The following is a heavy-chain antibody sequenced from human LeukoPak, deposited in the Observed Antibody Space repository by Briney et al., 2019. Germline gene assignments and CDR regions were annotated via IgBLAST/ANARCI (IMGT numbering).Heavy chain of an antibody. V-gene: IGHV1-69*13. CDR2: IIPIFGAA. J-gene: IGHJ4*02. CDR1: GGTFTSYA. CDR3: ARAGSRYYYDSSGPTWDY. Sequence: SVKVSCKASGGTFTSYAISWVRQAPGQGLEWMGGIIPIFGAANYAQKFQGRVTITADESTSTAYMELSSLRSEDTAVYYCARAGSRYYYDSSGPTWDYWGQGTLVTVSS. D-gene: IGHD3-22*01.